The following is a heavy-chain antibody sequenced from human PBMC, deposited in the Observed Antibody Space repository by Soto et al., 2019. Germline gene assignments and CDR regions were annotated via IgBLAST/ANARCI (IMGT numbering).Heavy chain of an antibody. CDR1: GFTFSSYG. J-gene: IGHJ4*02. V-gene: IGHV3-30*03. Sequence: ESGGGVVQPGRSLRLSCAASGFTFSSYGMHWVRQAPGKGLEWVALISFDGSNTYYADSVKGRFTISRVNSQNTLYLQMHSLRAEDTSLYYCGAGQFFSDYWGQGALVTVSS. CDR3: GAGQFFSDY. CDR2: ISFDGSNT. D-gene: IGHD6-19*01.